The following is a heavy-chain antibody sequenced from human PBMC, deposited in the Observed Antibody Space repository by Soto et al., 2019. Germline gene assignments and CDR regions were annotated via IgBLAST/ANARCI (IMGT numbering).Heavy chain of an antibody. J-gene: IGHJ4*02. CDR1: GGSISSGDYY. Sequence: SETLSLTCTVSGGSISSGDYYWSWIRQPPGKGLEWIGYIYYSGSTYYNPSLKSRVTISVDTSKNQFSLKLSSVTAADTAVYYCARAVVTDPYYVDYWGQGTLVTVSS. V-gene: IGHV4-30-4*01. CDR3: ARAVVTDPYYVDY. CDR2: IYYSGST. D-gene: IGHD2-15*01.